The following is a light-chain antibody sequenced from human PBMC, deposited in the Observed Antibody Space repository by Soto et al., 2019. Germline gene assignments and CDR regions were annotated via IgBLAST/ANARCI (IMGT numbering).Light chain of an antibody. CDR2: DAS. CDR1: QDISNY. Sequence: DIQMTQSPSSLSASVGDRVTITCQASQDISNYLNWYQQKPGKDPKLLIYDASNLETGVPSRFSGSGSGTDFTFAISSLQPEDIATYYCQQYDNLPYTFGQGTKLEIK. V-gene: IGKV1-33*01. CDR3: QQYDNLPYT. J-gene: IGKJ2*01.